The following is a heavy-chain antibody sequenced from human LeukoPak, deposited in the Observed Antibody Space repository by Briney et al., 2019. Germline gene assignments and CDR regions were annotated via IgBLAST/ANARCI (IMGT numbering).Heavy chain of an antibody. D-gene: IGHD3-22*01. V-gene: IGHV1-46*01. CDR1: GYTFTSYY. J-gene: IGHJ4*02. Sequence: GASVKVSCKASGYTFTSYYMHWVRQAPGQGLEWMGIINPSGGSTSYAPKFQGRVTMTRDTSTSTVYMELSSLRSEDTAVYYCARDARTSYDSSGYYFDYWGQGTLVTVSS. CDR3: ARDARTSYDSSGYYFDY. CDR2: INPSGGST.